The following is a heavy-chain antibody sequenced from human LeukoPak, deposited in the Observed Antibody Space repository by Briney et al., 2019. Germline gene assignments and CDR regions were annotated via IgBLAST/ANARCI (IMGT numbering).Heavy chain of an antibody. CDR3: ARLPELLGNYYYYYYGMDV. Sequence: GESLRISCKGSGYSLTSYWISWVRQMPGKGLEWMGRIDPSDSYTNYSPSFQGHVTISADKSISTAYLQWSSLKASDTAMYYCARLPELLGNYYYYYYGMDVWGKGTTVTVSS. V-gene: IGHV5-10-1*01. CDR2: IDPSDSYT. CDR1: GYSLTSYW. D-gene: IGHD1-7*01. J-gene: IGHJ6*04.